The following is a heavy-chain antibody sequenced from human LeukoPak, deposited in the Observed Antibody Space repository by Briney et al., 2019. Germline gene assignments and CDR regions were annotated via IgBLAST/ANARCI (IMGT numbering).Heavy chain of an antibody. D-gene: IGHD6-19*01. V-gene: IGHV3-9*03. J-gene: IGHJ4*02. Sequence: PGGFLRLPCAASGFTFDDYAMHWVRQAPGKGLEWVSGISWNSGSIGYADSVKGRFTISRDNAKNSLYLQMNSLRAEDMALYYCAKGYSSGWYLGPADYWGQGTLVTVSS. CDR2: ISWNSGSI. CDR1: GFTFDDYA. CDR3: AKGYSSGWYLGPADY.